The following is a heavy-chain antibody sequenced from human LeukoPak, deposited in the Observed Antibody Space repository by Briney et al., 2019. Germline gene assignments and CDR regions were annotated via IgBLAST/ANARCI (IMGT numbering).Heavy chain of an antibody. Sequence: SETLSLTCAVYGGSFSGYYWSWIRQPPGKGLEWIGEINHSGSTNYNPSLKSRVTISVDTSKNQFSLKLSSVTAADTAVYYCARGNYYGSGSRDAFDIWGQGTMVTVSS. D-gene: IGHD3-10*01. CDR1: GGSFSGYY. CDR3: ARGNYYGSGSRDAFDI. V-gene: IGHV4-34*01. J-gene: IGHJ3*02. CDR2: INHSGST.